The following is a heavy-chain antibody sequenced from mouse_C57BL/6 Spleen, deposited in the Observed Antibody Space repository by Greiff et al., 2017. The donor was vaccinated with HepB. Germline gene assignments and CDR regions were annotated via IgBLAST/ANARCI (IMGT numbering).Heavy chain of an antibody. J-gene: IGHJ1*03. CDR2: ISDGGSYT. V-gene: IGHV5-4*01. Sequence: EVHLVESGGGLVKPGGSLKLSCAASGFTFSSYAMSWVRQTPEKRLEWVATISDGGSYTYYPDNVKGRFTISRDNAKNNLYLQMSHLKSEDTAMYYCAREGYGYFDVWGTGTTVTVSS. CDR3: AREGYGYFDV. CDR1: GFTFSSYA.